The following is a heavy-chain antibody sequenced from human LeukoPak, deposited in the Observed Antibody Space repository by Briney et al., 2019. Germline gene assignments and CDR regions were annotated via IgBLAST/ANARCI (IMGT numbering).Heavy chain of an antibody. CDR2: ISWNNGSI. V-gene: IGHV3-9*01. CDR3: ARDREVLPAGEIDF. CDR1: GFNFDDYA. D-gene: IGHD6-13*01. Sequence: SGRSLRLSCVASGFNFDDYAMHWVRQAPGKGLEWVSGISWNNGSIGYAVSVKGRVTISRDSVKKSLYMQMNSLRPEDTGFYYCARDREVLPAGEIDFWGQGILVTVSS. J-gene: IGHJ4*02.